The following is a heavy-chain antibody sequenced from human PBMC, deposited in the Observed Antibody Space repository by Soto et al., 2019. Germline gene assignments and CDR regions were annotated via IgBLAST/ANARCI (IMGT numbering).Heavy chain of an antibody. CDR2: ISYDGSNT. D-gene: IGHD5-18*01. Sequence: PGGSLRLSCAASGFTFSSYGMHWVRQAPGKGLEWVAVISYDGSNTYYADSVKGRFTISRDNSKNTLYLQMNSLRAEDTAVYYCAKSPADTAMVQYDFGYWGQGTLVTVSS. CDR3: AKSPADTAMVQYDFGY. J-gene: IGHJ4*02. CDR1: GFTFSSYG. V-gene: IGHV3-30*18.